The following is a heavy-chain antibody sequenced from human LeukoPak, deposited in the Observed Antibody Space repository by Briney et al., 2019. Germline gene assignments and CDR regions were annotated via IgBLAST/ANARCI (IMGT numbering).Heavy chain of an antibody. Sequence: GGSLRLSCAASGFTFSSYWMHWVRQAPGKGLVWVSRINSDGSSTSYADSVKGRFTISRDNAKNTLYLQMNSLRAEDTAVYYCARAARYSSGWYYFDYWGQGTLVTVSS. J-gene: IGHJ4*02. V-gene: IGHV3-74*01. CDR2: INSDGSST. CDR1: GFTFSSYW. CDR3: ARAARYSSGWYYFDY. D-gene: IGHD6-19*01.